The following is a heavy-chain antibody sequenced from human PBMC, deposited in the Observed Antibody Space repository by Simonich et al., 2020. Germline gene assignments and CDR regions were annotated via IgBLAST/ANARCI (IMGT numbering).Heavy chain of an antibody. Sequence: EVQLVESGGGLVKPGGSLRLSCAASGFTFSGYSMNWVRQAPGNGREWVSSISSSSSYIYYADSVKGRFTISRDNAKNSLYLQMNSLRAEDTAVYYCARANERDYWGQGTLVTVSS. V-gene: IGHV3-21*01. CDR1: GFTFSGYS. J-gene: IGHJ4*02. CDR2: ISSSSSYI. CDR3: ARANERDY. D-gene: IGHD1-1*01.